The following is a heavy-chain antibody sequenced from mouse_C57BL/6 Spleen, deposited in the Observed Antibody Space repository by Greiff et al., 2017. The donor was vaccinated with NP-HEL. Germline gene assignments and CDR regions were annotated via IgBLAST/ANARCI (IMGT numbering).Heavy chain of an antibody. CDR3: ARRTGTWDFDY. J-gene: IGHJ2*01. V-gene: IGHV1-69*01. CDR2: IDPSDSYT. Sequence: VQLQQSGAELVMPGASVKLSCKASGYTFTSYWMHWVKQRPGQGLEWIGEIDPSDSYTNYNQKFKGKSTLTVDKSSSTAYMQLSSLTSEDSAVYYCARRTGTWDFDYWGQGTTLTVSS. CDR1: GYTFTSYW. D-gene: IGHD4-1*01.